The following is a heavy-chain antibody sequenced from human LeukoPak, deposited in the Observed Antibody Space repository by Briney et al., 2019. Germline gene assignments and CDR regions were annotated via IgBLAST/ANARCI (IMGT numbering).Heavy chain of an antibody. V-gene: IGHV3-7*01. CDR1: GFTFSDYW. Sequence: GGSLRLSSAASGFTFSDYWMNWVRLAPGKGLEWVASIRQDGSEKSYVDSVKGRFTISRDNTWNSLYLQMNSLRAEDTAVYYCARDGTAPGLYFDLWGQGTLVTVSS. CDR2: IRQDGSEK. CDR3: ARDGTAPGLYFDL. J-gene: IGHJ4*01. D-gene: IGHD1/OR15-1a*01.